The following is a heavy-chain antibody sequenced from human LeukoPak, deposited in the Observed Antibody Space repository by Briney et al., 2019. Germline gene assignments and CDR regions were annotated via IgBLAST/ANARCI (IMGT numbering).Heavy chain of an antibody. V-gene: IGHV3-7*05. Sequence: GGSLRLSCAASGFPFSSHWMSWVHQAPGKGLEWVANINQDGSEKYYVDSVKGRFSISRDNAKNSLYLQMNSLRAEDTAVYYCARSNREFASGSGDYWGQGTLVTVSS. CDR2: INQDGSEK. J-gene: IGHJ4*02. CDR3: ARSNREFASGSGDY. CDR1: GFPFSSHW. D-gene: IGHD3-10*01.